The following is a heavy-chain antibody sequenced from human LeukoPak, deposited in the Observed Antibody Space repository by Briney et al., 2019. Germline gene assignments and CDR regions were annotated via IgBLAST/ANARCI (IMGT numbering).Heavy chain of an antibody. J-gene: IGHJ2*01. D-gene: IGHD3-22*01. V-gene: IGHV4-4*07. CDR2: IYTSGST. CDR3: ARDPGFPLGNYDSSGYYLRSYWYFDL. Sequence: SETLSLTCTVSGGSISSYYWSWIRQPAGKGLEWIGRIYTSGSTNYNPSLKSRVTMSVDTSKNQFSLKLSSVTAADTAVYYCARDPGFPLGNYDSSGYYLRSYWYFDLWGRGTLVTVSS. CDR1: GGSISSYY.